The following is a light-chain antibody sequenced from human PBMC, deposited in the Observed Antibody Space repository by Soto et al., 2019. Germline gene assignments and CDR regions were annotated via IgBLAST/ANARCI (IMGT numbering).Light chain of an antibody. CDR2: DAS. Sequence: EIVLTQSPATLSLSPGERATLSCRASQSVSSYLAWYQQKPGQAPRLLIYDASNMPTGIPARFSGSVSGTDFARTGAGVEAEDCAVYYCQQRSNWPRTFGQGTKVEVK. V-gene: IGKV3-11*01. J-gene: IGKJ1*01. CDR3: QQRSNWPRT. CDR1: QSVSSY.